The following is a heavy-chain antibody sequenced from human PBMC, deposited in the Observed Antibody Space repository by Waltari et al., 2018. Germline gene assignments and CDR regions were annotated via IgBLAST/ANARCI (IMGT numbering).Heavy chain of an antibody. D-gene: IGHD3-10*01. CDR2: IVHSGGT. V-gene: IGHV4-4*02. Sequence: QVQLQESGPGLVKPSGTLSLTCAVSGGSISSSNWWSWVRQPPGKGLEWIGEIVHSGGTNYIPSLKSRVTISVDKSKNQFSLKLSSVTAADTAVYYCARFYYYGSGSYYGMDVWGQGTTVTVSS. CDR1: GGSISSSNW. J-gene: IGHJ6*02. CDR3: ARFYYYGSGSYYGMDV.